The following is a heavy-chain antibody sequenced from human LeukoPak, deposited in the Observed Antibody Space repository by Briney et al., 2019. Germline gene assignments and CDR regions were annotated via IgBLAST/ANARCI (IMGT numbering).Heavy chain of an antibody. J-gene: IGHJ4*02. V-gene: IGHV3-43*01. D-gene: IGHD6-13*01. CDR3: VKDITSSSWYGHFDY. Sequence: GGSLRLSCATSGFTFDDYTMHWVRQAPGKGLEWVSLISWDGGSTYYADSVEGRFTISRDNIKSSLYLQMNGVRSEDTALYYCVKDITSSSWYGHFDYWGQGTRVIVSS. CDR2: ISWDGGST. CDR1: GFTFDDYT.